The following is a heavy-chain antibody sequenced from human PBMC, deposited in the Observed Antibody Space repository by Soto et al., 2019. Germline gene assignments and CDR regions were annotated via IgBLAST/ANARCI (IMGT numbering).Heavy chain of an antibody. V-gene: IGHV3-23*01. CDR1: GFTFGSYA. J-gene: IGHJ4*02. CDR3: AKSLSSTWAFDY. D-gene: IGHD6-13*01. Sequence: GGSLRLSCAASGFTFGSYAMNWVGQGPGKGLEWVSANSVSGGSTYYADSVKGRFTICRDTSKNTLYLQMNSLRAEDTAIYYGAKSLSSTWAFDYWGQGGLGTAAS. CDR2: NSVSGGST.